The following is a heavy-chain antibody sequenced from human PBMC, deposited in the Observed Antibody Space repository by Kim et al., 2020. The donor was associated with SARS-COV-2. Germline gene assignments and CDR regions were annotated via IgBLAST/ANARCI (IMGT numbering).Heavy chain of an antibody. Sequence: GASLKISCKGSGYNFTSYWISWVRQMPGKGLEWMGRIDPSDSYTNYSPSFQGHVTISADKSISTAYLQWSSLKASDTAMYYCARQSLGYCSSTSCYDYYYYGMDVWGQGTTVTVSS. CDR2: IDPSDSYT. CDR3: ARQSLGYCSSTSCYDYYYYGMDV. CDR1: GYNFTSYW. D-gene: IGHD2-2*01. V-gene: IGHV5-10-1*01. J-gene: IGHJ6*02.